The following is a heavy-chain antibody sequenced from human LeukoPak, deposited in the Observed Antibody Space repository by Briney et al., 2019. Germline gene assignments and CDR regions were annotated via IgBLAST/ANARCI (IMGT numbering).Heavy chain of an antibody. Sequence: SETLSLTCTVSGGSISSYYWSWIRQPPGKGLEWIGHIYYSGSTNYNPSLKSRVTISVDTSKNQFSLKLSSVTAADTAVYYCAGTLPETIYDYVWGSLDYWGQGTLVTVSS. CDR2: IYYSGST. D-gene: IGHD3-16*01. V-gene: IGHV4-59*08. CDR1: GGSISSYY. J-gene: IGHJ4*02. CDR3: AGTLPETIYDYVWGSLDY.